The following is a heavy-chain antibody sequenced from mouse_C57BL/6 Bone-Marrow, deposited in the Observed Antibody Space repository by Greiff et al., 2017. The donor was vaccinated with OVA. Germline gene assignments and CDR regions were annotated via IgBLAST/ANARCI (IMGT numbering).Heavy chain of an antibody. CDR1: GFTFSNYW. V-gene: IGHV6-3*01. CDR3: TGCSYYSGSRAY. D-gene: IGHD1-1*01. CDR2: IRLKSDNYAT. J-gene: IGHJ3*01. Sequence: EVKLVESGGGLVQPGGSMKLSCVASGFTFSNYWMNWVRQSPEKGLEWVAQIRLKSDNYATHYAVSVKGRFTISRDDSNSSVYLQMNNLRADDTGIYYCTGCSYYSGSRAYWGQGTLVTVSA.